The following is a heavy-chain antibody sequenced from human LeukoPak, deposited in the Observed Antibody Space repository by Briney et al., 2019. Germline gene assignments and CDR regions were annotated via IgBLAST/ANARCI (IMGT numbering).Heavy chain of an antibody. D-gene: IGHD1-7*01. CDR3: AKDRLSWNYGDDAFDI. CDR1: GFTFSSYA. CDR2: ISGSGGST. J-gene: IGHJ3*02. Sequence: GGSLRLSCAASGFTFSSYAMSWVRQAPGKGLEWVSAISGSGGSTYYADSVKGRFTNSRDNSKNTLYLQMNSLRAEDTAVYYCAKDRLSWNYGDDAFDIWGQGTMVTVSS. V-gene: IGHV3-23*01.